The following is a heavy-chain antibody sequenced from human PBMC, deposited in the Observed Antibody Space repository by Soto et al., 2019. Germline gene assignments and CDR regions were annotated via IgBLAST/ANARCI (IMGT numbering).Heavy chain of an antibody. CDR2: ISAYNGNT. J-gene: IGHJ4*02. V-gene: IGHV1-18*01. CDR3: ARSDCSGGSCYSYYFDY. D-gene: IGHD2-15*01. CDR1: GYTFTSYG. Sequence: QVQLVQSGAEVKKPGASVKVSCKASGYTFTSYGISWVRQAPGQGLEWMGWISAYNGNTNYAQKLQGRVTMTTDTSTSTAYMALRSLRSDDTAVYYCARSDCSGGSCYSYYFDYWGQGTLVTVSS.